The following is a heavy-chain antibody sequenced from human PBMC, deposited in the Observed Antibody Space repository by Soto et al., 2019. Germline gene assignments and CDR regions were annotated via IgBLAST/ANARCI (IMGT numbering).Heavy chain of an antibody. V-gene: IGHV1-69*13. D-gene: IGHD3-10*01. Sequence: SVKVSCKASGGTFSSYAISWVRQAPGQGLEWMGGIIPIFGTANYAQKFQGRVTITADESTSTAYMELSSLRSEDTAVYYCARDFYGSGLPGGYWGQGTLVTVSS. CDR2: IIPIFGTA. J-gene: IGHJ4*02. CDR1: GGTFSSYA. CDR3: ARDFYGSGLPGGY.